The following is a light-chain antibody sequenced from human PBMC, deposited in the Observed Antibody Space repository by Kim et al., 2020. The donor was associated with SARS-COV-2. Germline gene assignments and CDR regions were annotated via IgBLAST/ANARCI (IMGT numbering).Light chain of an antibody. CDR2: GKN. CDR1: SLRTYY. J-gene: IGLJ2*01. Sequence: SSELTQDPAVSVALGQTVRITCQGDSLRTYYASWYQQKPGQAPILVLYGKNNRPSGIPDRFSGSSSGNTASLTVTGAQAVDEADYYCNPRDKSGNHVVFGGGTQLTVL. CDR3: NPRDKSGNHVV. V-gene: IGLV3-19*01.